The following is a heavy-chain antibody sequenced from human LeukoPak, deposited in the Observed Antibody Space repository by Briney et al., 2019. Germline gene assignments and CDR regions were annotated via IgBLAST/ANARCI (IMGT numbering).Heavy chain of an antibody. CDR2: IKQDGSEK. Sequence: GGSLRLSCAASEFTFSSYWMSWVRQAPGKGLEWVANIKQDGSEKSYVDSVKGRFMISRDNPKNSLHLQMNSLRAEDTAVYYCARDGYATGSHDYWGQGTLVTVPS. D-gene: IGHD3-10*01. CDR1: EFTFSSYW. J-gene: IGHJ4*02. V-gene: IGHV3-7*04. CDR3: ARDGYATGSHDY.